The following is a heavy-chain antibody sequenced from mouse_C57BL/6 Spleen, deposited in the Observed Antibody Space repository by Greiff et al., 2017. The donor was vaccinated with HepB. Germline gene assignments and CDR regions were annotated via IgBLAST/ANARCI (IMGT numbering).Heavy chain of an antibody. J-gene: IGHJ3*01. V-gene: IGHV14-4*01. D-gene: IGHD2-3*01. CDR2: IDPENGDT. CDR3: TTEGYYVVFAY. CDR1: GFTIKDDY. Sequence: EVQLQQSGAELVRPGASVKLSCTASGFTIKDDYMHWVKQRPEQGLEWIGWIDPENGDTEYASKFQGTSTITADTSSNTAYLQLSRLTSEDTAFYYCTTEGYYVVFAYWGQGTLVTVSS.